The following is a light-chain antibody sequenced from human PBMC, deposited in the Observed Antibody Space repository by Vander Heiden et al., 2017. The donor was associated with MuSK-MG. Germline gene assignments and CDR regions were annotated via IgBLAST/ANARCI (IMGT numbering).Light chain of an antibody. J-gene: IGKJ5*01. CDR1: KSVSSN. V-gene: IGKV3-15*01. CDR3: QQHNNWPPHT. CDR2: GAS. Sequence: EIVMTPSTATLCVSPGERATLSCRASKSVSSNLAWYQQKPGQAPRRLIYGASTRATGSPARFSGSGSGTEFTLTISSRKSEDFAVDYCQQHNNWPPHTFGQGTQLEIK.